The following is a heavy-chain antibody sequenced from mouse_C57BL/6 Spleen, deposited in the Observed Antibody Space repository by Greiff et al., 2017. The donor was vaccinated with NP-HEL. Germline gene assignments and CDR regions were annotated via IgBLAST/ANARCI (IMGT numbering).Heavy chain of an antibody. Sequence: QVQLQQSGPELVKPGASVKISCKASGYAFSSSWMNWVKQRPGKGLEWIGRIYPGDGDTNYNGKFKGKATLTADKSSSTAYMQLSSLTSEDSAVYFCASNNYDYDGYFDVWGTGTTVTVSS. CDR2: IYPGDGDT. D-gene: IGHD2-4*01. J-gene: IGHJ1*03. CDR3: ASNNYDYDGYFDV. V-gene: IGHV1-82*01. CDR1: GYAFSSSW.